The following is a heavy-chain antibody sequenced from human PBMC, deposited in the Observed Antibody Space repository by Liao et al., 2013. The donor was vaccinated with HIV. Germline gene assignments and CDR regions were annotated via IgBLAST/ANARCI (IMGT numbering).Heavy chain of an antibody. CDR3: AAEGGYNYGPSDWYFDL. J-gene: IGHJ2*01. D-gene: IGHD5-18*01. Sequence: QVQLQESGPGLLKASETLSLTCTVSGGSISSYYWSWIRQTPGKGLEWLGYVYYSGNTNYNPSLKSRLTISVDTSKNQFSLNLNSVTAADTAVYFCAAEGGYNYGPSDWYFDLWGRGTLVTVSS. V-gene: IGHV4-59*01. CDR2: VYYSGNT. CDR1: GGSISSYY.